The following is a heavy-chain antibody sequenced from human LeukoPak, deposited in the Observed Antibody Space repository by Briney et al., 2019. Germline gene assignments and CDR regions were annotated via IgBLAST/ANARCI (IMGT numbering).Heavy chain of an antibody. CDR2: ISYDGSNK. Sequence: EGSLKLSCAASGFTFSSYAMHWVRQAPGKGLEWVAVISYDGSNKYYADSEKGRFTISRDNSKNTLYLQMNSLRAEDTAVYYCASLAYCGGDCYSEAFDIWGQGTLVTVSS. V-gene: IGHV3-30-3*01. J-gene: IGHJ3*02. D-gene: IGHD2-21*02. CDR1: GFTFSSYA. CDR3: ASLAYCGGDCYSEAFDI.